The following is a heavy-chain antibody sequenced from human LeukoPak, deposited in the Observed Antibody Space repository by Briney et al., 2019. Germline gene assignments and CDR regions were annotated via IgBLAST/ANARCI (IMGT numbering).Heavy chain of an antibody. CDR1: GGSIRSSSYY. J-gene: IGHJ4*02. CDR2: IYYYGST. V-gene: IGHV4-39*01. Sequence: KPSETLSLTCTVSGGSIRSSSYYRGWIRQPPGKGLEWIGTIYYYGSTYYNPSLKSRVTISLDTSKNQFSLKLRSVTAADTAVYYCARLYGSGSYCLDYWGQGTLVTVSS. CDR3: ARLYGSGSYCLDY. D-gene: IGHD3-10*01.